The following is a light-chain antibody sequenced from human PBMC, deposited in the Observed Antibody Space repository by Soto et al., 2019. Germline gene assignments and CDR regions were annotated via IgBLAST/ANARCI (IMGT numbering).Light chain of an antibody. Sequence: QSVLTQPASVSGSPGQSITISCTGTSSDVSGYNYVSWYQQHPGKAPKLMIYGVSNRPSGVSNRFSGSKSGNTASLTISGLQAEDEADYYCSSYTSSSTLHYVFGTGTKVTVL. CDR2: GVS. J-gene: IGLJ1*01. CDR3: SSYTSSSTLHYV. CDR1: SSDVSGYNY. V-gene: IGLV2-14*01.